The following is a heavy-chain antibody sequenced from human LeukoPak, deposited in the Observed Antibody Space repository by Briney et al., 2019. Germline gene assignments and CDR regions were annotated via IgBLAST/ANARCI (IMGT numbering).Heavy chain of an antibody. Sequence: SETLSLTCTVSGGSISSYYSSWIRQPPGKGLEWIGHIYGSGSTNYNPSLTSRVTLSVDTSKNQFSLKLSSVTAADTAVYYCAREGASGTHLNWFDPWGQGTLVTVSS. D-gene: IGHD1-1*01. CDR1: GGSISSYY. CDR3: AREGASGTHLNWFDP. V-gene: IGHV4-59*01. CDR2: IYGSGST. J-gene: IGHJ5*02.